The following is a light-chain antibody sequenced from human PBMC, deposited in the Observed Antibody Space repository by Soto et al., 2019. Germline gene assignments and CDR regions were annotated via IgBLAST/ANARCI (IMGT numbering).Light chain of an antibody. CDR2: DAS. Sequence: EIVLTQSPATLSLSPGERATLSCRASQSVSSYLAWYQQKPGQAPRLLSYDASNRATGSPARFRGSGSGTDFTPAISGLEPDDVAVYYCQPRSNWPRTFGQGAKVEIE. V-gene: IGKV3-11*01. J-gene: IGKJ1*01. CDR1: QSVSSY. CDR3: QPRSNWPRT.